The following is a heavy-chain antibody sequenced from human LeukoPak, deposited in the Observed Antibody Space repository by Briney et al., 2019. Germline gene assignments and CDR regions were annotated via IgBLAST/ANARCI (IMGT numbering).Heavy chain of an antibody. D-gene: IGHD3-22*01. V-gene: IGHV4-34*01. J-gene: IGHJ4*02. Sequence: PSETLSLTCAVYGGSFSGCYWSWIRQPPGEGLEWIGEINHSGSTNYNPSLKSRVTISVDTSKNQFSLKLSSVTAADTAVYYCARGRSYYYDSRGDYWGQGTLVTVSS. CDR2: INHSGST. CDR1: GGSFSGCY. CDR3: ARGRSYYYDSRGDY.